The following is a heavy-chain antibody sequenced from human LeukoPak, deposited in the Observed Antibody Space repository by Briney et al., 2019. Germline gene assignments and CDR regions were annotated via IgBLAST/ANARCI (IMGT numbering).Heavy chain of an antibody. Sequence: ASVKVSCKASGYTFTSYHMHWVRQAPGQGLEWMGIINPSGGTTNYAQKFRGRVTMTTDTSTSTAYMELRSLRSDDTAVYYCARDGSSWPTYYYYYSMDVWGKGTTVTVSS. CDR2: INPSGGTT. V-gene: IGHV1-46*01. D-gene: IGHD6-13*01. CDR1: GYTFTSYH. CDR3: ARDGSSWPTYYYYYSMDV. J-gene: IGHJ6*03.